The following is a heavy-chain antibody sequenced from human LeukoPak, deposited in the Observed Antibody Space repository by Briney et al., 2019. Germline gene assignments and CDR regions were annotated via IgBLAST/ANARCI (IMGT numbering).Heavy chain of an antibody. J-gene: IGHJ4*02. CDR2: ISGSGGST. CDR3: AKVPPKYDYVWGSYRPFMYYFDY. Sequence: GGSLRLSCAASGLTFSSYAMSWVRQAPGKGLEWVSAISGSGGSTYYADSVKGRFTISRDNSKNTLYLQMNSLRAEDTAVYYCAKVPPKYDYVWGSYRPFMYYFDYWGQGTLVTVSS. D-gene: IGHD3-16*02. V-gene: IGHV3-23*01. CDR1: GLTFSSYA.